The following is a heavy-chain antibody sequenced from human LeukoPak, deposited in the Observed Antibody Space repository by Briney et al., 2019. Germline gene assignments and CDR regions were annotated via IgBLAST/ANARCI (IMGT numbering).Heavy chain of an antibody. J-gene: IGHJ4*02. CDR2: ISEDGSVE. CDR1: GFTFSKLW. CDR3: ATSITGGHYYDSSGPKGDY. D-gene: IGHD3-22*01. V-gene: IGHV3-7*05. Sequence: AGGSLRLPCTASGFTFSKLWMSWVRQAPGKGLEWVAEISEDGSVENYVDSVKGRIIISRDNAKTSVSLQMNSLRAEDTAVYYCATSITGGHYYDSSGPKGDYWGQGTLVTVSS.